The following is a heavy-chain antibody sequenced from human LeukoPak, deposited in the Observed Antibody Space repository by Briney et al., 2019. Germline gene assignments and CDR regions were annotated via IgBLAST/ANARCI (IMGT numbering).Heavy chain of an antibody. D-gene: IGHD3-22*01. CDR3: AKSPHGSAYYPVDY. V-gene: IGHV3-23*01. CDR2: IPGSGSNT. CDR1: GFTFSSYS. J-gene: IGHJ4*02. Sequence: QPGGSLRLSCAASGFTFSSYSMNWVRQAPGKGLEWVSVIPGSGSNTYYADSVKGRFAISRDNFKNTLYLQMNSLRAEDTAVYYCAKSPHGSAYYPVDYWGQGTLVTVSS.